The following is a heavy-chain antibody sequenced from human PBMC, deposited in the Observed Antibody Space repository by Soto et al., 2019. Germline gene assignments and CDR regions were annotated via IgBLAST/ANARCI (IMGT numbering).Heavy chain of an antibody. CDR3: VKRAGTKPIAAVDYIDY. V-gene: IGHV3-64D*06. J-gene: IGHJ4*02. Sequence: GGSLRLSCSASGFSFSSYAMHWVRQAPGKGLEYVSAISSDGGSTYYTDPVKGRFTISRDDSKNTLYLEMSSLRPDDTAVYYCVKRAGTKPIAAVDYIDYWGQGTLVTVSS. CDR2: ISSDGGST. CDR1: GFSFSSYA. D-gene: IGHD6-13*01.